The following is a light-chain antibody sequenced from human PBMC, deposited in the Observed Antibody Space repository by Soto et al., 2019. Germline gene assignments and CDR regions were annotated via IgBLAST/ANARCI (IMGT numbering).Light chain of an antibody. CDR2: DAS. J-gene: IGKJ4*01. V-gene: IGKV3-11*01. CDR3: QQRSNLLT. Sequence: EIVLTQSPATLSLSPGERATLSCRASQSVSSYLAWYQQKPGQAPRLLIYDASNRATCIPARFSGSGSGTDFTLTISSLEPEDFAVYYCQQRSNLLTFGGGNKVEIK. CDR1: QSVSSY.